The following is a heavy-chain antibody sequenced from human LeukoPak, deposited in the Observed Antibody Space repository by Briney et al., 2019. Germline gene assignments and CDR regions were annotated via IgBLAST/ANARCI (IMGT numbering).Heavy chain of an antibody. CDR3: AKDIGSYYDY. D-gene: IGHD3-10*01. CDR1: GFTFSSYG. V-gene: IGHV3-30*02. J-gene: IGHJ4*02. CDR2: IRYDGSNK. Sequence: GGSLRLSCAASGFTFSSYGMHWVRQAPGKGLEWVAFIRYDGSNKYYADSVKGRLTISRDNSKNTLYLQMKSLRAEDTAVYYCAKDIGSYYDYWGQGILVTVSS.